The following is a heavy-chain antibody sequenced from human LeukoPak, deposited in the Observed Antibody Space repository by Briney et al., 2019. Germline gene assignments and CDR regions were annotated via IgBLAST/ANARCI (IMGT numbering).Heavy chain of an antibody. CDR3: ASSGSLIPLDY. J-gene: IGHJ4*02. CDR1: GGSFSGYY. Sequence: SETLSLTCAVYGGSFSGYYWSWIRQPPGKGLEWIGEINHSGSTNYNPSLKSRVTISVDTSKNQFSLKLSSVTAADTAVYYCASSGSLIPLDYWGQGTLVTVSS. V-gene: IGHV4-34*01. D-gene: IGHD1-26*01. CDR2: INHSGST.